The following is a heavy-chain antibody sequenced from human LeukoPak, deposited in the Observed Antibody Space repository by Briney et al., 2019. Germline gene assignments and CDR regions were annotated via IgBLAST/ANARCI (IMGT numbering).Heavy chain of an antibody. J-gene: IGHJ6*02. CDR2: IIPILGIA. CDR3: ARDADIAAEHRMDV. Sequence: SVKVSCKASGGTFSSYAISWVRQAPGQGLEWMGRIIPILGIANYAQKFQGRVTITADKSTSTAYMELSSLRSEDTAVYYCARDADIAAEHRMDVWGQGTTVTVSS. D-gene: IGHD6-13*01. V-gene: IGHV1-69*04. CDR1: GGTFSSYA.